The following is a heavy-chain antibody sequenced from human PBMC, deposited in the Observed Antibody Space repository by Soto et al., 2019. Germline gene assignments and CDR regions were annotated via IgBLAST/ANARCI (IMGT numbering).Heavy chain of an antibody. CDR1: GGSISSSSYY. Sequence: SETLSLTCTVSGGSISSSSYYWGWIRQPPGKGLEWIGSIYYSGSTYYNPSLKSRVTISVDTSKNQFSLKLRSVTAADTAVYYCATTMVRGTFDYWGQGTLVTLSS. J-gene: IGHJ4*02. CDR2: IYYSGST. V-gene: IGHV4-39*01. D-gene: IGHD3-10*01. CDR3: ATTMVRGTFDY.